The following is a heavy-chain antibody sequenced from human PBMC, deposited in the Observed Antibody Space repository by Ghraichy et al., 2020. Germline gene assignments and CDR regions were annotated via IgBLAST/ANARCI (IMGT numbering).Heavy chain of an antibody. CDR1: GFTFSSYA. V-gene: IGHV3-64*01. CDR2: ISSNGGST. J-gene: IGHJ2*01. D-gene: IGHD3-3*01. Sequence: GGSLRLSCAASGFTFSSYAMHWVRQAPGKGLEYVSAISSNGGSTYYANSVKGRFTISRDNSKNTLYLQMGSLRAEDMAVYYCARGSRFLEWSWYFDLWGRGTLVTVSS. CDR3: ARGSRFLEWSWYFDL.